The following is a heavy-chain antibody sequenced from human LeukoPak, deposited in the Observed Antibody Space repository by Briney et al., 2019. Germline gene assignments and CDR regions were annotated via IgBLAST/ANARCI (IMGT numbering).Heavy chain of an antibody. V-gene: IGHV1-18*01. Sequence: ASVKVSCKASGYTFTSYGISWVRQAPGQGLEWMGWISAYNGNTNYAQKPQGRVTMTTDTSTSTAYMELRSLRSDDTAVYYCAREANREWLETQDYWGQGTLVTVSS. CDR2: ISAYNGNT. D-gene: IGHD6-19*01. CDR1: GYTFTSYG. J-gene: IGHJ4*02. CDR3: AREANREWLETQDY.